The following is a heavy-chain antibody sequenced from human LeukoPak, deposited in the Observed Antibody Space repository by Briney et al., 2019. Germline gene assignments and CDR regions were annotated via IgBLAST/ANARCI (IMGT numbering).Heavy chain of an antibody. J-gene: IGHJ6*04. Sequence: PGRSLRLSCTASGFTFGDYSLSWVRQAPEKGLEWVGFIRRKGYGGTTEYAPSVKGRFIISRDDSKSTAYLQMNGLKTEDTAVYYCTRDHDFWSGPFDVWGKGTTVTVSS. V-gene: IGHV3-49*04. CDR1: GFTFGDYS. CDR2: IRRKGYGGTT. CDR3: TRDHDFWSGPFDV. D-gene: IGHD3-3*01.